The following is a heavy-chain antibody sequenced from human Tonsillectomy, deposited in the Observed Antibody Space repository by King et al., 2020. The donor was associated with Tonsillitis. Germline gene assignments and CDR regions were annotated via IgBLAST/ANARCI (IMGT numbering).Heavy chain of an antibody. CDR1: GFTFSSYG. Sequence: VQLVESGGGVVQPGRSLRLSCAASGFTFSSYGMHWVRQAPGQGLEWVAVISYDGDKKYYADSVKGRFTISRDNSKNTLYLQMNSLRAEETAIYYCARDREQDYYGSGNYYTSLQYWGQGTLVTVSS. CDR2: ISYDGDKK. V-gene: IGHV3-30*03. CDR3: ARDREQDYYGSGNYYTSLQY. J-gene: IGHJ4*02. D-gene: IGHD3-10*01.